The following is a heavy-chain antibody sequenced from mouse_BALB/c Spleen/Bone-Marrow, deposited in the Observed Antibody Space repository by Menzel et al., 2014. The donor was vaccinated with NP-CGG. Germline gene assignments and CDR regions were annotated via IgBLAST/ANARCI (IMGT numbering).Heavy chain of an antibody. CDR3: ARLPYYGKSAWFAS. CDR1: GFTFTDYY. D-gene: IGHD2-10*01. J-gene: IGHJ3*01. CDR2: IRNKANGYTT. Sequence: EVQVVESGGGLVQPGGSLRLSCATSGFTFTDYYMSWVRQSPGKALEWLGFIRNKANGYTTEYSASVKGRFTISRDNSESILYLQVSPLRAEDSAPYYCARLPYYGKSAWFASWGQGTLVTVSA. V-gene: IGHV7-3*02.